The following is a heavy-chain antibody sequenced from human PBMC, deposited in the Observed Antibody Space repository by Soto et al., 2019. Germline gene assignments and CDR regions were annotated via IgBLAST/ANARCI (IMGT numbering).Heavy chain of an antibody. Sequence: QVQLVQSGAEVKKPGSSVKASCKASGGTFSSYAISWVRQAPGQGLEWMGGIIPIFGTANYAQKFQGRVTITADKSTSTAYMELSSLRSEDTAVYYCARVRCSSTSCPRGWFDPWGQGTLVTVSS. CDR1: GGTFSSYA. J-gene: IGHJ5*02. CDR2: IIPIFGTA. D-gene: IGHD2-2*01. CDR3: ARVRCSSTSCPRGWFDP. V-gene: IGHV1-69*06.